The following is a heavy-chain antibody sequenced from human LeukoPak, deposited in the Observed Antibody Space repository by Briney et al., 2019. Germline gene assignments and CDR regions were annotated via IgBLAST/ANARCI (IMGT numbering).Heavy chain of an antibody. Sequence: GGSLRLSCAASGFTFSNYWMSWVRQASGKGLEWVANINLDESEKYYVDSVKGRFTISRDNAKNSLYLQMNSLRVDDTAVYFCAREWSYFGSGTYRLFYWGQGILVTVSS. CDR3: AREWSYFGSGTYRLFY. J-gene: IGHJ4*02. CDR2: INLDESEK. V-gene: IGHV3-7*01. CDR1: GFTFSNYW. D-gene: IGHD3-10*01.